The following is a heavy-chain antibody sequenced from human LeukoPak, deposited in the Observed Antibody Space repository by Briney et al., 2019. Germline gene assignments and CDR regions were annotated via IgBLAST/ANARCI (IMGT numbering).Heavy chain of an antibody. J-gene: IGHJ4*02. Sequence: KASETLSLTCTVSGGSISSYYRSWIRQPPGKGLEWIGYIYYSGSNNYNPALKSRVTISVDTSKNQFPLKLSSVTAADTAVYYCARNYYDSSGLWDWGQGTLVTVSS. D-gene: IGHD3-22*01. V-gene: IGHV4-59*01. CDR1: GGSISSYY. CDR3: ARNYYDSSGLWD. CDR2: IYYSGSN.